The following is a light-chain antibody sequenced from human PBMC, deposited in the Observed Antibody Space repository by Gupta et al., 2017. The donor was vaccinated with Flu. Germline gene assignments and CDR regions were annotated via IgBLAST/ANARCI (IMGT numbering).Light chain of an antibody. V-gene: IGKV1-5*03. J-gene: IGKJ4*01. CDR1: QNIKNW. CDR2: KAS. CDR3: QQYDEYPIT. Sequence: DIEMTPSPPTLSAAVGDRVAITCRASQNIKNWLAWYHQKPGKAPSLLVYKASHLEAGVPSRFNGGGSGTEFVLSITDLQPQDIGTYYCQQYDEYPITFGGGTTLEIK.